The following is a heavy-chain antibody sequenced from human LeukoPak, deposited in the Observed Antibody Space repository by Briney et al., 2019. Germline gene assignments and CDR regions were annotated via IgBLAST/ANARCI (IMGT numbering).Heavy chain of an antibody. CDR3: ARYGGWYYFDY. CDR2: IKQDGSEK. CDR1: GFAFSSYW. Sequence: GGSLRLSCAASGFAFSSYWMSWVRQPPGKGLEWVANIKQDGSEKNYVDSVKGRFTISRDNAKNSLYLQMNSLRAEDTAVYYCARYGGWYYFDYWGQGTLVTVSS. J-gene: IGHJ4*02. D-gene: IGHD6-19*01. V-gene: IGHV3-7*04.